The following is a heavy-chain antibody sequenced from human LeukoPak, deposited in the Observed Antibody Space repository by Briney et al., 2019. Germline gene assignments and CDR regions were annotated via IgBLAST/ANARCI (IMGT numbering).Heavy chain of an antibody. CDR3: AREALLWFGDLTGYYYYGMDV. V-gene: IGHV3-7*01. CDR1: GFTFSSYW. J-gene: IGHJ6*02. Sequence: GGSLRLSCAASGFTFSSYWMSWVRQAPGKGLEWVANIKQDGSEKYYVDSAKGRFTISRDNAKNSLYLQMNSLRAEDTAVYYCAREALLWFGDLTGYYYYGMDVWGQGTTVTVSS. CDR2: IKQDGSEK. D-gene: IGHD3-10*01.